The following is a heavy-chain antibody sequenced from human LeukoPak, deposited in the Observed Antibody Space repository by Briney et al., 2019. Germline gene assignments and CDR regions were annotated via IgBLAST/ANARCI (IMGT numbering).Heavy chain of an antibody. D-gene: IGHD1-14*01. J-gene: IGHJ4*02. Sequence: GASVKVSCKASGYTFTGYYMHWVRQAPGQGLEWMGWINPNSGGTNYAQKFQGRVTMTRDTSISTAYMELSSLTSDDTAVYYCARVDETGFQYWGQGNLVTVSS. CDR2: INPNSGGT. V-gene: IGHV1-2*02. CDR3: ARVDETGFQY. CDR1: GYTFTGYY.